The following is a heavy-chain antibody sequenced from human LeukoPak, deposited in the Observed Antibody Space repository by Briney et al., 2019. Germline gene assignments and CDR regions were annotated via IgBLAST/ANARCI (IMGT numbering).Heavy chain of an antibody. CDR1: GGSISSYY. D-gene: IGHD3-22*01. CDR3: ARRRYYDSSGYYYDY. J-gene: IGHJ4*02. V-gene: IGHV4-4*09. CDR2: IYTSGST. Sequence: SETLSLTCTVSGGSISSYYWSWIRQPPGKGLEWIGYIYTSGSTNYNPSLKSRVTISVDTSKNQFSLKLSSVTAADTAVYYCARRRYYDSSGYYYDYWGQGTLVAVSS.